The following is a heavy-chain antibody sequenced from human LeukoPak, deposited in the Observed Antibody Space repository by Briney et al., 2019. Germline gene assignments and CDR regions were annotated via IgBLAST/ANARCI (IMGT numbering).Heavy chain of an antibody. CDR2: TYYRSKWYS. CDR1: GDSVSTNSAA. J-gene: IGHJ6*02. CDR3: ARDEHSFYYGMDV. Sequence: SQTLSLTCALSGDSVSTNSAAWNWIRQSPSRGLEWLGRTYYRSKWYSDYAVSVKGRITINPDTSKNQFSLQLNSVTPEDTAVYYCARDEHSFYYGMDVWGQGTTVTVSS. V-gene: IGHV6-1*01.